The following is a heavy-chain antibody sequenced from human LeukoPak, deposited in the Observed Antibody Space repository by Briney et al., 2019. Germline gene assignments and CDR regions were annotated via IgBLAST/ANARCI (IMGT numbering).Heavy chain of an antibody. Sequence: GSLRLSCAASGFTFSSYAMSWVRQAPGKGLEWVSAISGSGGSTYYADSVKGRFTISRDNSKNTLYLQMNSLRAEDTAVYYCAKSLNYDFWSGYSQAFDYWGQGTLVTVSS. CDR3: AKSLNYDFWSGYSQAFDY. D-gene: IGHD3-3*01. J-gene: IGHJ4*02. V-gene: IGHV3-23*01. CDR2: ISGSGGST. CDR1: GFTFSSYA.